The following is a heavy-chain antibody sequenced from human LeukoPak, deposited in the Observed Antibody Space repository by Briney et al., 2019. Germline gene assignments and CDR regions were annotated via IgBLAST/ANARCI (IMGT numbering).Heavy chain of an antibody. CDR1: GFTFSNYG. D-gene: IGHD3-9*01. J-gene: IGHJ4*02. CDR3: ARDFDQGSYYFDY. V-gene: IGHV3-53*01. Sequence: GRSLRLSCVASGFTFSNYGMHWVRQAPGKGLEWVSVIYSGGTTYYADSVKGRFTISRDTSRNTLYLQMNSLRADDTAIYYCARDFDQGSYYFDYWGQGTLVTVSS. CDR2: IYSGGTT.